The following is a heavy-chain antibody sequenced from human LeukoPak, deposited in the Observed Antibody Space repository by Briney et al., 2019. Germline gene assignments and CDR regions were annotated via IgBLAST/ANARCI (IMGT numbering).Heavy chain of an antibody. Sequence: GGSLRLSCAASGFTVSSNYMSWVRQAPGKGLEWVSVIYSGGSTYYADSVKGRFIISRNNSKNTLYLQINSLRAEDTAVYYCASPGVAGLIQHWGQGTLVTVSS. V-gene: IGHV3-53*01. CDR1: GFTVSSNY. J-gene: IGHJ1*01. CDR2: IYSGGST. CDR3: ASPGVAGLIQH. D-gene: IGHD7-27*01.